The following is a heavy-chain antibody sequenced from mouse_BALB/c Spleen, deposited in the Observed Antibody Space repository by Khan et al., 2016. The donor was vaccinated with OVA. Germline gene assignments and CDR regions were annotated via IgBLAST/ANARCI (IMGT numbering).Heavy chain of an antibody. V-gene: IGHV3-2*02. CDR3: ARKDYYDYDPFPY. J-gene: IGHJ3*01. CDR1: GYSITCEYA. CDR2: INYSGNT. Sequence: EVQLQESGPGLVKPSQSLSLTCTVTGYSITCEYAWNWIRQFPGNKLEWMGYINYSGNTRFNPSLKSRTSITRDTSKNPFFLQLNSVTTEDTATYYCARKDYYDYDPFPYWGQGTLVTVSA. D-gene: IGHD2-4*01.